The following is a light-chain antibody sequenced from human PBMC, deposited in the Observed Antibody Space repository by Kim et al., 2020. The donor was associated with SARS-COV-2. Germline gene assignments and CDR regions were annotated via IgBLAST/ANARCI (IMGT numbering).Light chain of an antibody. J-gene: IGLJ3*02. CDR3: NSYAGNNLWV. V-gene: IGLV2-8*01. CDR2: EVT. Sequence: GQSVTISGTGTSSDGGGYNSVSWYQQHHGKAHKLVIYEVTKRPAGVPDRFSASKSGNTASLTVYGLQYDDEADYYCNSYAGNNLWVFGGGTKVTVL. CDR1: SSDGGGYNS.